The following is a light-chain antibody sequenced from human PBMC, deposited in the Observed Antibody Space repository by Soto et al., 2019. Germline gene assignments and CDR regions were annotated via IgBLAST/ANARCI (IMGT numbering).Light chain of an antibody. CDR3: LQYNSYSPRT. V-gene: IGKV1-5*03. CDR1: QSINTW. CDR2: KPS. J-gene: IGKJ1*01. Sequence: DIQMTQSPSTLSASVGDRVIITCRASQSINTWLAWYQQKPGKAPKILIYKPSSLVSGVPSRFSGSGSGTDFTLTISSLQPDDFATYYCLQYNSYSPRTFGRGTKVEI.